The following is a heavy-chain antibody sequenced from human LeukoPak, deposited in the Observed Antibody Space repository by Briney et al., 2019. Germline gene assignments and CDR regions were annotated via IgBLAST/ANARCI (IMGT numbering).Heavy chain of an antibody. CDR1: GGSISSYY. J-gene: IGHJ4*02. CDR2: IYYSGST. CDR3: VRGYDSPYFDY. Sequence: SETLSLTCTVSGGSISSYYWSWIRQPPGKGLEWIGYIYYSGSTNYNPSLKSRVTISVDTSKNQFSLKLSSVTAADTAVYYCVRGYDSPYFDYWGQGTLVTVSS. D-gene: IGHD5-12*01. V-gene: IGHV4-59*08.